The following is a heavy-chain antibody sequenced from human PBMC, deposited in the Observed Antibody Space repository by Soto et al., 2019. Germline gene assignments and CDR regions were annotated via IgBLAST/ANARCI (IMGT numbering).Heavy chain of an antibody. CDR3: AKARGYGSGRNNHYDGMDG. CDR2: IIPIFNIP. CDR1: GGTLSSYA. D-gene: IGHD3-10*01. Sequence: QVHLVQSGSEVRKPGSSVKVSCKDSGGTLSSYAITWVRLAPGHGLEWMGGIIPIFNIPDYAQKFQGRVSITADKATSTAYMEPSNLRPADTAIYDGAKARGYGSGRNNHYDGMDGRGQGTTGTVSS. V-gene: IGHV1-69*17. J-gene: IGHJ6*02.